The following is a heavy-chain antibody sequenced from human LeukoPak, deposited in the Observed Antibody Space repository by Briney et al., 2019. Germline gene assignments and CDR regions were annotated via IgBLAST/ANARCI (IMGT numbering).Heavy chain of an antibody. CDR1: GFTFSSYT. CDR2: ITTGDGNT. D-gene: IGHD3-22*01. Sequence: GGSLRLSCTASGFTFSSYTMTWVRQAPGKGLKWVSTITTGDGNTYYADSVKGRFTISRDNSKNTLYVQVNSLGTEDTAAYYCAKGSYYDSSGSFYFDYWGQGTLVTVSS. V-gene: IGHV3-23*01. J-gene: IGHJ4*02. CDR3: AKGSYYDSSGSFYFDY.